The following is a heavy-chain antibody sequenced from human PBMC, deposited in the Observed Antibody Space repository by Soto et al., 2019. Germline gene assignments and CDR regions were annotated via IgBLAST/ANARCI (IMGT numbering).Heavy chain of an antibody. CDR3: ASAVAYSSGWDAEYFQH. V-gene: IGHV4-61*01. J-gene: IGHJ1*01. CDR2: IYYSGST. D-gene: IGHD6-19*01. Sequence: PSETLSLTCTVSGVSVSSGSYYWSWIRQPPGKGLEWIGYIYYSGSTNYNPSLKSRVTISVDTSKNQFSLKLSSVTAADTAVYYCASAVAYSSGWDAEYFQHWGQGTLVTVSS. CDR1: GVSVSSGSYY.